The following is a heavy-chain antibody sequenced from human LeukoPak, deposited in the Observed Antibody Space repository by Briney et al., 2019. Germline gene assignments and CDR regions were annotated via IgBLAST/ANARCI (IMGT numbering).Heavy chain of an antibody. Sequence: GGSLRLSCAASGFTFSSYWMSWVRQAPGKGLEWVANIKQDGSEKYYVDSVKGRFTISRDNAKNSLYLQMNSLRAEDTAVYYCAKNSNVRITMVRGVTDTPFDYWGQGTLVTVSS. V-gene: IGHV3-7*03. J-gene: IGHJ4*02. CDR3: AKNSNVRITMVRGVTDTPFDY. CDR1: GFTFSSYW. D-gene: IGHD3-10*01. CDR2: IKQDGSEK.